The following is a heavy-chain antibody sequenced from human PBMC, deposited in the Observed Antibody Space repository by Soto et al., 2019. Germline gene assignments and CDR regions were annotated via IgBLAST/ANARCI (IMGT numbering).Heavy chain of an antibody. Sequence: SETLSLTCTVSGGSMSPSYWSWIRQPPGKGLEWIGEINHSGSTNYNPSLKSRVTISVDTSKNQFSLKLSSVTAADTAVYYCARGLHNLYSYGRRFDYWGQGTLVT. D-gene: IGHD5-18*01. CDR1: GGSMSPSY. J-gene: IGHJ4*02. CDR2: INHSGST. V-gene: IGHV4-34*01. CDR3: ARGLHNLYSYGRRFDY.